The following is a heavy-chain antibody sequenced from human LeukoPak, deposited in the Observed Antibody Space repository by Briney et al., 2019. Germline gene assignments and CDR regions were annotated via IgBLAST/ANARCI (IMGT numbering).Heavy chain of an antibody. Sequence: PSETLSLTCAVSGGSISSGGYSWSWIRQPPGTGLEWIGYIYHSGSTYYNPSLKSRVTISVDMSKNQFSLKLTSVIAADTAIYYCARGGYELPEGYFDSWGQGTLVTVSS. V-gene: IGHV4-30-2*01. CDR3: ARGGYELPEGYFDS. J-gene: IGHJ4*02. CDR1: GGSISSGGYS. CDR2: IYHSGST. D-gene: IGHD5-12*01.